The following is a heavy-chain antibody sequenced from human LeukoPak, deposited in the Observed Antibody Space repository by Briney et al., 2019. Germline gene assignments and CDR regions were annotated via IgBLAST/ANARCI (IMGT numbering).Heavy chain of an antibody. CDR2: ISSASTYI. D-gene: IGHD6-13*01. Sequence: PGGSLRLSCSASGFPFATYAMHWVRQAPGKGLEWVSSISSASTYIYYADPVKGRFTISRENGEDSVYLQMNSLRAEDTAVYYCAREKCGGSWAPLDLWGQGILVSVSS. CDR1: GFPFATYA. J-gene: IGHJ5*02. CDR3: AREKCGGSWAPLDL. V-gene: IGHV3-21*01.